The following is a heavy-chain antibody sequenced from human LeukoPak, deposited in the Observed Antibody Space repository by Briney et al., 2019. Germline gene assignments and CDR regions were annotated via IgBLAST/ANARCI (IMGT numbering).Heavy chain of an antibody. CDR2: ISGSGGST. CDR1: GFTFNRYE. CDR3: AKEKYYYDSRSYYFDY. Sequence: GGSLRLSCAASGFTFNRYEMSWVRQAPGKGLEWVSDISGSGGSTYYADSVKGRFTISRDNSKNTLYLQTNSLRAEDTAVYYGAKEKYYYDSRSYYFDYWGQGTLVTVSS. D-gene: IGHD3-22*01. J-gene: IGHJ4*02. V-gene: IGHV3-23*01.